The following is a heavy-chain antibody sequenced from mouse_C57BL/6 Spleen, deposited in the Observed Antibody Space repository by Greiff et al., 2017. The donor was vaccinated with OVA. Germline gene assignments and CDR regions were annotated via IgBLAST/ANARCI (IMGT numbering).Heavy chain of an antibody. V-gene: IGHV1-55*01. D-gene: IGHD4-1*01. Sequence: QVQLQQPGAELVKPGASVTMSCKASGYTFTSYWITWVKQRPGQGLEWIGDIYPGSGSTNYNEKFKSKATLTVDTSSSQASMQLSSLTSEDSAVDYCARSRTGTGDYWGQGTTLTVSS. CDR3: ARSRTGTGDY. J-gene: IGHJ2*01. CDR1: GYTFTSYW. CDR2: IYPGSGST.